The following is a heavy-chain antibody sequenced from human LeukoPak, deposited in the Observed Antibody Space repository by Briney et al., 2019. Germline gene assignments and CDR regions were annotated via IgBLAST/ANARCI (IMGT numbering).Heavy chain of an antibody. V-gene: IGHV1-18*01. J-gene: IGHJ4*02. Sequence: ASVNVSCKASGYTFTSYGISWVRQAPGQGLAWVGWISAQKGNTNYAHKLQGRVTITTDTSTSTAYMEVRSVRSDDTAVYYCARVRDGYNRNWGQGTLVTV. CDR2: ISAQKGNT. CDR3: ARVRDGYNRN. CDR1: GYTFTSYG. D-gene: IGHD5-24*01.